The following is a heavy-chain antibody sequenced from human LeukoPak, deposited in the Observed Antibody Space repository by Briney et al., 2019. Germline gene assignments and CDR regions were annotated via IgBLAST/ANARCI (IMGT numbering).Heavy chain of an antibody. V-gene: IGHV3-48*01. D-gene: IGHD6-6*01. J-gene: IGHJ3*02. Sequence: GGSPRLSCVASGFALRNYGMNWVRQAPGKGLEWVSYISSSGGSINYADSLRGRFTISRDNARNSLYLQVNSLRAEDTAVYYCARGGAARPDIWGQGTMVVVSS. CDR3: ARGGAARPDI. CDR2: ISSSGGSI. CDR1: GFALRNYG.